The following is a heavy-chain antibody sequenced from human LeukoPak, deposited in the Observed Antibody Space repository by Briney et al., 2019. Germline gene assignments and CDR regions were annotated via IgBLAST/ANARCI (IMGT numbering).Heavy chain of an antibody. CDR2: IKPDGSEK. CDR3: ASSLVY. V-gene: IGHV3-7*03. J-gene: IGHJ4*02. CDR1: GFIFTDYW. Sequence: GGSLRLSCAASGFIFTDYWMSWVRQAPGKGLEWVANIKPDGSEKYYVDSVKGRFTISRDNSKNTLYLQMNSLRAEDTAVYYCASSLVYWGQGTLVTVSS.